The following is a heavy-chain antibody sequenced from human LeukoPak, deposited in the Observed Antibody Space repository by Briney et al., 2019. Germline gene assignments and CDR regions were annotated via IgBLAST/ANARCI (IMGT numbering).Heavy chain of an antibody. CDR3: ARDHGAKGVRHFDY. J-gene: IGHJ4*02. CDR1: GFTFSSYT. CDR2: ISSSSSYI. D-gene: IGHD4/OR15-4a*01. Sequence: GGSLRLSCAASGFTFSSYTMNWVRQAPGKGLEWVSSISSSSSYIYYADSVKGRFTISRDNAKNSLYLQMNSLRAEDTAVYYCARDHGAKGVRHFDYWGQGTLVTASS. V-gene: IGHV3-21*01.